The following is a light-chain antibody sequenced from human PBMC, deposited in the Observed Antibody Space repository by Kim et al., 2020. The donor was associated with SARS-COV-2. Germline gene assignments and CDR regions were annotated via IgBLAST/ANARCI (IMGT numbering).Light chain of an antibody. CDR3: CSYVV. J-gene: IGLJ2*01. V-gene: IGLV2-23*02. CDR1: SSDVGSYNL. CDR2: EVS. Sequence: QSALTQPASVSGSPGQSITISCTGTSSDVGSYNLVSWYQQHPGKAPKLMIYEVSKRPSAVSNRFSGSKSGNTASLTISGLQAEDEADYYCCSYVVFG.